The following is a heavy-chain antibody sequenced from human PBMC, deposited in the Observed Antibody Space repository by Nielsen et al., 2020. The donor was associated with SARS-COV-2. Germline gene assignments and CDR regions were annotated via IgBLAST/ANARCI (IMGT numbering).Heavy chain of an antibody. Sequence: SETLSLTCSVSGGSVTAGSYYWTWIRQAPGKGLEWIGYIYSTGSTSYNPSLTSRVTMSQDTSKNQFSLEMRSVTAADTAVYYCARDMYNWNYGIAYWGQGALVSVSS. V-gene: IGHV4-61*01. J-gene: IGHJ4*02. D-gene: IGHD1-7*01. CDR3: ARDMYNWNYGIAY. CDR1: GGSVTAGSYY. CDR2: IYSTGST.